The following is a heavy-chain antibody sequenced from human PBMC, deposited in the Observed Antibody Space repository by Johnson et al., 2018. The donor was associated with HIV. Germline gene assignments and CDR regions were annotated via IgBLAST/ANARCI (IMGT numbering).Heavy chain of an antibody. J-gene: IGHJ3*02. Sequence: QVQLVESGGGVVQPGRSLRLSCAASGFTFSSYGMHWVRQAPGKGLEWVAVIWYDGSNKYYADSVKGRFTISRDNSKNTLYLQMNSLRAEDSGVYYCARDRPRYSGYVEYAFDIWGQGTMVTVSS. CDR1: GFTFSSYG. CDR2: IWYDGSNK. D-gene: IGHD5-12*01. V-gene: IGHV3-30*19. CDR3: ARDRPRYSGYVEYAFDI.